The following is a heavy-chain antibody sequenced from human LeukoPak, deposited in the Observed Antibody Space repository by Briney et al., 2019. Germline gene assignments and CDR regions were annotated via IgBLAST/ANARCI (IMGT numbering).Heavy chain of an antibody. CDR1: GFTFSSYW. V-gene: IGHV3-74*01. D-gene: IGHD6-19*01. CDR2: INSDGSST. J-gene: IGHJ6*03. CDR3: ARDTAVAGTRYYYYYMDV. Sequence: GGSLRLFCAASGFTFSSYWMHWVRQAPGKGLVWVSRINSDGSSTSYADSVKGRFTISRDNAKNTLYLQMNSLRAEDTAVYYCARDTAVAGTRYYYYYMDVWGKGTTVTVSS.